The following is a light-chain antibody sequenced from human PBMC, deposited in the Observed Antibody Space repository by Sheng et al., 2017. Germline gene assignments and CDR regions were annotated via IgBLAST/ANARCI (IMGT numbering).Light chain of an antibody. J-gene: IGKJ5*01. CDR1: LGVSNH. V-gene: IGKV1-16*02. CDR2: AAS. CDR3: QQYYYYPPT. Sequence: DIQMTQSPSSLSASEGDTVSITCRASLGVSNHLAWFQHKPGKAPKSLIYAASTLQNGVPSKFSGAGSGTEFTLTISSLQPEDFATYYCQQYYYYPPTFGQGTRLEIK.